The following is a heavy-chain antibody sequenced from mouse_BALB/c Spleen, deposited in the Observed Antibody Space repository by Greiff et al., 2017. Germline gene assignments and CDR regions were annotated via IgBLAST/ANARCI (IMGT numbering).Heavy chain of an antibody. J-gene: IGHJ1*01. D-gene: IGHD1-2*01. CDR2: IYPYNGGT. Sequence: EVQLQQSGPELVKPGASVKISCKASGYTFTDYNMHWVKQSHGKSLEWIGYIYPYNGGTGYNQKFKSKATLTVDNSSSTAYMELRSLTSEDSAVYYCASITTASYWYFDVWGAGTTVTVSS. V-gene: IGHV1S29*02. CDR3: ASITTASYWYFDV. CDR1: GYTFTDYN.